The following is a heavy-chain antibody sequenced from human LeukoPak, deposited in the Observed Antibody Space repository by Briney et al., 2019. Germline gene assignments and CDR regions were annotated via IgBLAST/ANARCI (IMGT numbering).Heavy chain of an antibody. D-gene: IGHD4/OR15-4a*01. Sequence: GGSLRLSCTVSGFTVSSNSMSWVRQATGKGLEWASFIYSDNTHYSDSVKGRFTISSDNSKNTLYLQMNSLRAEDTAVYCCARRAGAYSQPYDYWGQGTLVNVSS. V-gene: IGHV3-53*01. CDR2: IYSDNT. CDR1: GFTVSSNS. CDR3: ARRAGAYSQPYDY. J-gene: IGHJ4*02.